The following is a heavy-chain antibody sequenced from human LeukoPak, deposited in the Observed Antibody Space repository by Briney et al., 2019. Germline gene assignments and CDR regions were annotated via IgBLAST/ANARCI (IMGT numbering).Heavy chain of an antibody. J-gene: IGHJ4*02. CDR3: AKDKAARYGCDDWDLDY. Sequence: PGGSLRLSCVASGSTFHDYAIHCVRQAPGKGLEWVSGIGWNGAVVTYADSVKGRFTISRDNAKNSLYLQMNSLTIEDTALYYCAKDKAARYGCDDWDLDYWGQGTLVTVSS. CDR2: IGWNGAVV. D-gene: IGHD6-25*01. V-gene: IGHV3-9*01. CDR1: GSTFHDYA.